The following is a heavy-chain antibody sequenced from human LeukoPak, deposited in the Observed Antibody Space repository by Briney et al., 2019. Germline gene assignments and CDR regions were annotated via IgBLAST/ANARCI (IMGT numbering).Heavy chain of an antibody. Sequence: ASVKVSCKASGYTLTSYGISWVRQAPGQGLEWMGWISAYNGNTNYAQKLQGRVTMTTDTSTSTAYMELRSLRSDDTAVYYCARDRHPARPTKNPFDYWGQGTLVTVSS. CDR1: GYTLTSYG. V-gene: IGHV1-18*01. D-gene: IGHD6-6*01. CDR2: ISAYNGNT. J-gene: IGHJ4*02. CDR3: ARDRHPARPTKNPFDY.